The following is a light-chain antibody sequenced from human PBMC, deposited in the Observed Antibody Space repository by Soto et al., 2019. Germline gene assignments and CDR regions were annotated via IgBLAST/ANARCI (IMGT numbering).Light chain of an antibody. CDR3: QHFDCCAWA. CDR2: CTS. J-gene: IGKJ1*01. CDR1: QSISYW. V-gene: IGKV1-5*01. Sequence: DIQMTQSPSSLSASVGDRVTITCRASQSISYWLTWYQQKPGIAPRLLIYCTSTLQSGVPSRFSGSGSGTDFALTINSLQPDDFATNYCQHFDCCAWAFGQGTKVDIK.